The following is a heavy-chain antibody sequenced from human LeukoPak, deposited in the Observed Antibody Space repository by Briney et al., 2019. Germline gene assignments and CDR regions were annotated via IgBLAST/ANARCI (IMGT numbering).Heavy chain of an antibody. CDR2: INSDGSST. D-gene: IGHD3-22*01. CDR3: ARPLLKQNIYYYDSSGFNS. J-gene: IGHJ5*01. Sequence: GGSLRLSCAASGFTFSSYWMHWVRQAPGKGLVWVSRINSDGSSTSYADSVKGRFTISRDNAKNTLYLQMNSLRAEDTAVYYCARPLLKQNIYYYDSSGFNSWGQGTLVTVSS. CDR1: GFTFSSYW. V-gene: IGHV3-74*01.